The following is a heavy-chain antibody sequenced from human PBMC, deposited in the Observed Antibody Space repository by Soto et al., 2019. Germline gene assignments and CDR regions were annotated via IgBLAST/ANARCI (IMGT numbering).Heavy chain of an antibody. CDR1: GFTFSDAW. J-gene: IGHJ1*01. V-gene: IGHV3-15*01. D-gene: IGHD2-15*01. Sequence: GGSLRLSCAASGFTFSDAWMNWVRQAPGKGLEWVGRIKRESDAATTDYAAPVKGRFTISRDDSQSTLYLHMNTLKIEDTAVYFCTTDFPPVAKTPGSWGQGTLVTVSS. CDR2: IKRESDAATT. CDR3: TTDFPPVAKTPGS.